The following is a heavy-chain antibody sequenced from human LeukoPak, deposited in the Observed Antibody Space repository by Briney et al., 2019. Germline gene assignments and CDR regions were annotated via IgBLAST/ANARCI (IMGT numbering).Heavy chain of an antibody. J-gene: IGHJ3*02. D-gene: IGHD4-17*01. Sequence: GGSLRLSCAASGFTFSSYWMSWVRQAPGKGLEWVANIKPDGSEKYCVDSVKGRFTISRDNAKNSLYLQMNSLRDEDTTVYYCARGDFNDYGDYVDAFEIWGQGTMVTVSA. CDR2: IKPDGSEK. CDR3: ARGDFNDYGDYVDAFEI. V-gene: IGHV3-7*01. CDR1: GFTFSSYW.